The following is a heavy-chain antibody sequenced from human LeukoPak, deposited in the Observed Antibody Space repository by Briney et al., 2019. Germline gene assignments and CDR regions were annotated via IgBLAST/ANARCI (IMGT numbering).Heavy chain of an antibody. J-gene: IGHJ4*02. CDR3: TTLGYHLDS. Sequence: GGSLRLSCLASGFAFSAYEMNWVRQAPGKGLEWVSYIAGSDTTTYYADSVKGRFTIFRDNAKNSLHLRMNSLRAEDTALYYCTTLGYHLDSWGQGTLVTVSS. D-gene: IGHD3-22*01. CDR2: IAGSDTTT. V-gene: IGHV3-48*03. CDR1: GFAFSAYE.